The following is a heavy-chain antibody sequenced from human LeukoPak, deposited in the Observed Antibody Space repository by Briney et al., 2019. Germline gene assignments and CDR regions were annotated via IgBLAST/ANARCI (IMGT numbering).Heavy chain of an antibody. CDR3: ARDSTPTIFGGSMAY. CDR2: IIPIFGTA. Sequence: SVKVSCKAPGGTFSSYAISWVRQAPGQGLEWMGGIIPIFGTANYAQKFQGRVTITADESTSTAYMELSSLRSEDTAVYYCARDSTPTIFGGSMAYWGQGTLVTVSS. D-gene: IGHD3-3*01. CDR1: GGTFSSYA. V-gene: IGHV1-69*13. J-gene: IGHJ4*02.